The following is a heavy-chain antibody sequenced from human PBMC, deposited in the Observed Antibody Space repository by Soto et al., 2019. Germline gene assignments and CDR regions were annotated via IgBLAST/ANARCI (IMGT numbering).Heavy chain of an antibody. D-gene: IGHD4-17*01. V-gene: IGHV1-46*01. CDR3: AREVDYGDYGGYYYYYMDV. CDR1: GYTFTSYY. CDR2: INPSGGST. Sequence: ASVKVSCKASGYTFTSYYMHWVRQAPGQGLEWMGIINPSGGSTSYAQKFQGRVTMTRDTSTSTVYMELSSLRSEDTAVYYCAREVDYGDYGGYYYYYMDVWGKGTTVTVSS. J-gene: IGHJ6*03.